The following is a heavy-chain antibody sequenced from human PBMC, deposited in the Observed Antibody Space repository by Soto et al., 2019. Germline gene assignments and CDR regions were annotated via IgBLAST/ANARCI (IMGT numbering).Heavy chain of an antibody. CDR3: AKGTNHDNYGGNAFDY. J-gene: IGHJ4*02. CDR2: ISGSGGST. D-gene: IGHD4-17*01. V-gene: IGHV3-23*01. CDR1: GFTFSSYA. Sequence: EVQLLESGGGLVQPGGSLRLSCAASGFTFSSYAMSWVRQAPGKGLEWVSAISGSGGSTYYADSVKGRFTISRDNSKNTLYLQMNSLRAEDTAVYYCAKGTNHDNYGGNAFDYWGQGTLVTVSS.